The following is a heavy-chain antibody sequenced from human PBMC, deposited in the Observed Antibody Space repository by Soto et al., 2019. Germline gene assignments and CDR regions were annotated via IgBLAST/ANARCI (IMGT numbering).Heavy chain of an antibody. CDR2: FDPEDGET. Sequence: QVQLVQSGAEVKKPGASVKVSCKVSGYTLTELSMHWVRQAPGKGLEWMGGFDPEDGETIYAQKFQGRVTMTDHTSTDPAYMELSSLRSEDTAVYYCPTESSVQRAGMDVWGQGTTVTVSS. J-gene: IGHJ6*02. CDR3: PTESSVQRAGMDV. V-gene: IGHV1-24*01. CDR1: GYTLTELS. D-gene: IGHD6-25*01.